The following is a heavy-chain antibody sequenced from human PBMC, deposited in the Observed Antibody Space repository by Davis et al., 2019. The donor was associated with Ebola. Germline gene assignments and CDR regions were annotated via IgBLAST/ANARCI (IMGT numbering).Heavy chain of an antibody. CDR2: ISSSSSYI. V-gene: IGHV3-21*01. Sequence: GESLKISCAASGFTFSSYSMNWVRQAPGKGLEWVSSISSSSSYIYYADPVKGRFTISRDNAKNSLYLQMNSLRAEDTAVYYCARDLELLAFDYWGQGTLVTVSS. D-gene: IGHD1-7*01. CDR3: ARDLELLAFDY. J-gene: IGHJ4*02. CDR1: GFTFSSYS.